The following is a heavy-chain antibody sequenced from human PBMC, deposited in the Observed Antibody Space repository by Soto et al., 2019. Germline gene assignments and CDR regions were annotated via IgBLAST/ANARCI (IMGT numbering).Heavy chain of an antibody. Sequence: QVQLVQSGAEVKKPGASVKVSCKASGYTFTSYGISWVRLAPGQGLEWMGWISAYNGNTNYAQKLQGRVTMTTDTSTSTAYMELRSLRSDDTAVYYCARPSSGWGYYYYGMDVWGQGTTVTVSS. D-gene: IGHD6-19*01. V-gene: IGHV1-18*01. J-gene: IGHJ6*02. CDR3: ARPSSGWGYYYYGMDV. CDR1: GYTFTSYG. CDR2: ISAYNGNT.